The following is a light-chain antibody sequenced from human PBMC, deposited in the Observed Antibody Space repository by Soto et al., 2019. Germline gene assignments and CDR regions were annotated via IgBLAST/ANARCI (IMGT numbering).Light chain of an antibody. CDR3: QQYGNSPA. CDR1: QSVSSSY. CDR2: GAS. V-gene: IGKV3-20*01. J-gene: IGKJ4*01. Sequence: EIVLTQSPGTLSLSPGERATLSCRASQSVSSSYLAWYQQKPGQAPRLLIYGASSRATGIPDRFSGSGSGTDFTLTFSRLEPEDFAVYYCQQYGNSPAFGGGTKVEIK.